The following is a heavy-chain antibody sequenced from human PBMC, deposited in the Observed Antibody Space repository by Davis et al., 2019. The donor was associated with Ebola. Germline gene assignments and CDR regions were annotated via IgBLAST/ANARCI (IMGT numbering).Heavy chain of an antibody. J-gene: IGHJ3*02. CDR1: GYTFTNYY. CDR3: TTPGGQDSGYDVFDI. V-gene: IGHV1-46*01. Sequence: AASVKVSCQASGYTFTNYYMHWVRQAPGQGLEGMGMINPNDGRTIYAQKFQGRVTVTRDTSTTTVYMDLSSLRSEDTALYYCTTPGGQDSGYDVFDIWGQGTMVTVSS. D-gene: IGHD5-12*01. CDR2: INPNDGRT.